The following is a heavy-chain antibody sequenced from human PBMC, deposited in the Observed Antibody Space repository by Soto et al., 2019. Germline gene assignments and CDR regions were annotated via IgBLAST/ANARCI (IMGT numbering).Heavy chain of an antibody. CDR2: ITNNDYT. Sequence: GSLRLSCAASGLTLNTFNMTWVRQAPGKGLEWVSSITNNDYTAYADSVKGRFTISIDNDKKSLYLQMNSLRAEDTDVYYCTLYDALFFDFWSQGALVTVSS. CDR1: GLTLNTFN. V-gene: IGHV3-21*01. CDR3: TLYDALFFDF. D-gene: IGHD2-8*01. J-gene: IGHJ4*02.